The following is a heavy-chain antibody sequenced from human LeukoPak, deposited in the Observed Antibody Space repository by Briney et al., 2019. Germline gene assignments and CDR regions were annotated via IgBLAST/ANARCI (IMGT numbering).Heavy chain of an antibody. CDR3: ARSGSYRSSGAFDI. D-gene: IGHD1-26*01. V-gene: IGHV3-48*04. Sequence: GGSLRLSCTASGFTFSTYSMNWVRQAPGKGLEWVSYISSSSSTIYYADSVKGRFTISRDNAKNSLYLQMNSLRAEDTAVYYCARSGSYRSSGAFDIWGQGTMVTVSS. CDR2: ISSSSSTI. CDR1: GFTFSTYS. J-gene: IGHJ3*02.